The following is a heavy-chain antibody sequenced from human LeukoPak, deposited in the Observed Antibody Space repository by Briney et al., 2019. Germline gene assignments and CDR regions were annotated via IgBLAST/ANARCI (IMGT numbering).Heavy chain of an antibody. D-gene: IGHD2-2*01. J-gene: IGHJ4*02. Sequence: SEALSLTCAVSGYSISSGYYWGWIRQPPGKGLEGMGSIYHSGSTYYNPSLKSRVTISVDTSKNQFSLKLSSVTAADTAVYYCAVFDCSSTSCYGEEYWGQGTLVTVSS. CDR3: AVFDCSSTSCYGEEY. CDR1: GYSISSGYY. V-gene: IGHV4-38-2*01. CDR2: IYHSGST.